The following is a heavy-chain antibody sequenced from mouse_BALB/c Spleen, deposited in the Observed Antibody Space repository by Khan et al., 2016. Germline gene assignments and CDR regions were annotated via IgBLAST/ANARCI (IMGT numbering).Heavy chain of an antibody. J-gene: IGHJ3*01. D-gene: IGHD4-1*01. V-gene: IGHV14-3*02. Sequence: VQLQQSGAELVKPGASVKLSCTASGFNIKDTYMHWVKQRPEQGLEWIGRIDPANGNTKYDPKFQGKATITAATSSNTAYLQPSSLTSEHTAVYYCARGRTAFAYWGQGGLVTVPA. CDR1: GFNIKDTY. CDR2: IDPANGNT. CDR3: ARGRTAFAY.